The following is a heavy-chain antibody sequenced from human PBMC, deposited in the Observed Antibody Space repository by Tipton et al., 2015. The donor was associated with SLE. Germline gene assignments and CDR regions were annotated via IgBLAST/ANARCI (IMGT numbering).Heavy chain of an antibody. CDR3: ARDLAARGGHYFDY. D-gene: IGHD6-6*01. V-gene: IGHV4-59*01. J-gene: IGHJ4*02. Sequence: TLSLTCTVSGGSISSYYWSWIRQPPGKGLEWIGYIYYSGSTNYNHSLKSRVTISVDTSKNQFSLKLSSVTAAETAVYYCARDLAARGGHYFDYWGQGTLVTDSS. CDR1: GGSISSYY. CDR2: IYYSGST.